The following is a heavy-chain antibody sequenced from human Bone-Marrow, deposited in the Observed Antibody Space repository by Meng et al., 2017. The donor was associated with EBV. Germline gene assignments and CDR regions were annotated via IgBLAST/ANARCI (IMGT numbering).Heavy chain of an antibody. CDR2: IYSGGST. D-gene: IGHD2-15*01. CDR3: ARERCSGGSCFDY. J-gene: IGHJ4*02. Sequence: VQLVESGGGLIQPGGSLRLSCAASGFTVSSNYMSWVRQAPGKGLEWVSVIYSGGSTYYADSVKGRFTISRDNSKNTLYLQMNSLRAEDTAVYYCARERCSGGSCFDYWGQGTLVTASS. V-gene: IGHV3-53*01. CDR1: GFTVSSNY.